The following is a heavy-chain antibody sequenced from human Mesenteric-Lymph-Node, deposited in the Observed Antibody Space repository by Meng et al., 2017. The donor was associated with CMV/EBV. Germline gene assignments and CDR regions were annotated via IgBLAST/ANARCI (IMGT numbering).Heavy chain of an antibody. CDR3: ARGGRDGFNYFAY. J-gene: IGHJ4*02. V-gene: IGHV4-30-4*08. CDR1: GASISSGDHY. CDR2: IHRNGDI. D-gene: IGHD5-24*01. Sequence: LRLSCTVSGASISSGDHYWSWIRQSPGKGLQFLAYIHRNGDIYYGPSVGGQATISKDPSDTQFFLRLTSVTAADSAVYYCARGGRDGFNYFAYWGPGRLVTVSS.